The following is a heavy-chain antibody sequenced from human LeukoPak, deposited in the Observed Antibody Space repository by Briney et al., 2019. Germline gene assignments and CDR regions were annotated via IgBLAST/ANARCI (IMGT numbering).Heavy chain of an antibody. CDR3: ARGTGGGDF. CDR2: ISYDGSNK. Sequence: PGGSLRLSCAASGFSFNIYAMHWVRQAPGKGLEWVAVISYDGSNKYYADSVKGRFTISRDDSKNTLYLQMNSLRVGDTAVYYCARGTGGGDFWGQGTLVTVSS. D-gene: IGHD3-16*01. J-gene: IGHJ4*02. CDR1: GFSFNIYA. V-gene: IGHV3-30*04.